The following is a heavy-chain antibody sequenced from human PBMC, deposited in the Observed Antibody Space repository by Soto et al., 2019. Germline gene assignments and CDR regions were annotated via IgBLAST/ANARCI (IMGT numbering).Heavy chain of an antibody. V-gene: IGHV4-4*02. CDR2: IYHSGST. CDR3: ARVLRFGELLSSYYYGMDV. D-gene: IGHD3-10*01. CDR1: GGSISSSNL. Sequence: SETLSLTCAVSGGSISSSNLWSWVRQPPGKGLEWIGEIYHSGSTNYNPSLKSRVTISVDKSKNQFSLKLSSVTAADTAVYYCARVLRFGELLSSYYYGMDVWGQGTTVTVSS. J-gene: IGHJ6*02.